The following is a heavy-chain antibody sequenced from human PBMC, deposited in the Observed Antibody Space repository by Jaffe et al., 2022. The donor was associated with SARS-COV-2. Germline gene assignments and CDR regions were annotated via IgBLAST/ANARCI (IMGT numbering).Heavy chain of an antibody. Sequence: EVHLVQSGGEVKQPGESLKISCKGSGYKFTNFWIGWVRQMPGKGLEWMGIIYPGDSDTRYSPSFQGQVTISADKSITTAYLQWSSLKASDTAMYYCAITYNTGSLFDYWGQGTLVTVSS. CDR1: GYKFTNFW. CDR3: AITYNTGSLFDY. D-gene: IGHD6-19*01. CDR2: IYPGDSDT. V-gene: IGHV5-51*01. J-gene: IGHJ4*02.